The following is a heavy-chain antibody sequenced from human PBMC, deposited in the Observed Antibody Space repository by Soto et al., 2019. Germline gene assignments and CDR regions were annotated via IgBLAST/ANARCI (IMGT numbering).Heavy chain of an antibody. V-gene: IGHV3-30*02. D-gene: IGHD6-19*01. Sequence: GGSLRLSCAVSGFTFSDSWMSWVRQAPGKGLEWVAVIWYDGNNKYYAESVKGRFTISRDNSKNTLYLQMNSLRAEDTAVYYCAKSRYSSVLDAFDMWGQGTMVTVSS. CDR3: AKSRYSSVLDAFDM. CDR2: IWYDGNNK. CDR1: GFTFSDSW. J-gene: IGHJ3*02.